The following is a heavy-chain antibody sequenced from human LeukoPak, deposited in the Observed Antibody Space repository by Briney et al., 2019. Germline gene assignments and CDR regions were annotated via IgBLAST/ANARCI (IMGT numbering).Heavy chain of an antibody. Sequence: SETLSLTCTVSGYSISSGYYWGWIRQPPGKGLEWIGSIYHSGSTYYNPSLKSRVTISVDTSKNQFSLKLSSVTAADTAVYYCARDSAMIPYYYYYYMDVWGKGTTVTVSS. J-gene: IGHJ6*03. CDR3: ARDSAMIPYYYYYYMDV. CDR1: GYSISSGYY. CDR2: IYHSGST. V-gene: IGHV4-38-2*02. D-gene: IGHD3-16*01.